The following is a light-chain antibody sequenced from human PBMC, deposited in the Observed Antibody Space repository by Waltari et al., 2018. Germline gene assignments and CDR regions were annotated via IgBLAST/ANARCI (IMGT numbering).Light chain of an antibody. CDR1: SGHSSNV. CDR2: VNSDGSH. Sequence: QLVLTQSPSASASLGASVKLTCTLSSGHSSNVIAWLQQQPEKGPRYLRRVNSDGSHSRGDGIPDRFSGSSSGAERYLTISSLQSGDEADYYCQTGGHGTWVFGGGTKLTVL. CDR3: QTGGHGTWV. J-gene: IGLJ3*02. V-gene: IGLV4-69*01.